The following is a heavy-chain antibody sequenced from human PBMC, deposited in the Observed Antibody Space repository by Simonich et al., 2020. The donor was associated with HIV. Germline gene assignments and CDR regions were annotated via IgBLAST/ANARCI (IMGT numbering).Heavy chain of an antibody. Sequence: QVQPPQWGAGLLKPSETLSLPCAVYGGSFSGYYWDWIRQPPGKWLVWIGEIKHSESTNYYTSLKGRVTISVGTSKNQFSMKLSSVTAADTAVYYCARGAEGATTHSYWGQGTLVTVSS. CDR3: ARGAEGATTHSY. D-gene: IGHD1-26*01. CDR2: IKHSEST. J-gene: IGHJ4*02. CDR1: GGSFSGYY. V-gene: IGHV4-34*01.